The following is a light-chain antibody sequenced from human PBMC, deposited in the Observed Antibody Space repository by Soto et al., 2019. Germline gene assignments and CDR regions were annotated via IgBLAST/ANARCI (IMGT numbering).Light chain of an antibody. J-gene: IGKJ4*01. V-gene: IGKV2-30*02. CDR3: QQRDSWPLT. Sequence: DVVMTQSPLSLPVSLGQPASISCRSSQSLVHSDGIAYLNWFHQRPGRSPRRLIYKVSNRDSGVPARFSGSGSGTDFTLKISRVEAEDVGIYYCQQRDSWPLTFGGGTKVDI. CDR1: QSLVHSDGIAY. CDR2: KVS.